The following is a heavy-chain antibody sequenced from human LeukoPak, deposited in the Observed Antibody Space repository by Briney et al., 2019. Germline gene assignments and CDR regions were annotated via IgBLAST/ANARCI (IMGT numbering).Heavy chain of an antibody. J-gene: IGHJ4*02. CDR1: GFTVSDTY. V-gene: IGHV3-66*02. CDR2: LWIDGTT. CDR3: ATKYGEN. D-gene: IGHD4/OR15-4a*01. Sequence: PGGSLRLSCVASGFTVSDTYMSWVRQAPGKGLECVSVLWIDGTTHHADSVKGRFTISRDSSKNTLYLQMNSLRPEDTAVYYCATKYGENWGQGTLVTVSS.